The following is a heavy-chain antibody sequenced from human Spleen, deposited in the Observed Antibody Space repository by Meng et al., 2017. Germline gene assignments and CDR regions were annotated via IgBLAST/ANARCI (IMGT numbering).Heavy chain of an antibody. CDR2: IIPKSGVT. Sequence: QVQLVQSGAEVKEPGASVKVSCKPSGYPFTAYYMHWVRQAPGQRPEWMGWIIPKSGVTKYAQKFQGRVTLTRDTSVSTAYMELSRLTSDDTAVYYCARPLWFGTNWFDPWGQGTLVTVSS. CDR1: GYPFTAYY. D-gene: IGHD3-10*01. CDR3: ARPLWFGTNWFDP. J-gene: IGHJ5*02. V-gene: IGHV1-2*02.